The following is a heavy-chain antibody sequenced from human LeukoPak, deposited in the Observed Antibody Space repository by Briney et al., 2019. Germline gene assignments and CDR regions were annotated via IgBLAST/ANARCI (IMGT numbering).Heavy chain of an antibody. V-gene: IGHV4-30-4*07. D-gene: IGHD2-21*02. CDR3: ARGWGPAYCGGDCHRHFGY. J-gene: IGHJ4*02. CDR2: IYNSGST. Sequence: SETLSLTCAVSGGSISSGGYSWNWIRQPPGKGLEWIGYIYNSGSTSYNPSLKSRVSLPVDTSKNLFSLTLNSMTAADTAVYYCARGWGPAYCGGDCHRHFGYWGQGTLVTVSS. CDR1: GGSISSGGYS.